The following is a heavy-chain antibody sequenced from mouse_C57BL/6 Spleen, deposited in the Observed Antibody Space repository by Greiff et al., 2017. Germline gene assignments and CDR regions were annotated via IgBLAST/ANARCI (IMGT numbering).Heavy chain of an antibody. CDR2: INPGSGGT. D-gene: IGHD1-1*01. J-gene: IGHJ4*01. Sequence: VQLQQSGAELVRPGSSVKVSCKASGYAFTNYLIEWVKQRPGQGLEWIGVINPGSGGTNYNEKFKGKATLTADKSSSTAYMQLSSLTSEDSAVYFWARKDNYYGSSKPSYAMDYWGQGTSVTVSS. CDR3: ARKDNYYGSSKPSYAMDY. CDR1: GYAFTNYL. V-gene: IGHV1-54*01.